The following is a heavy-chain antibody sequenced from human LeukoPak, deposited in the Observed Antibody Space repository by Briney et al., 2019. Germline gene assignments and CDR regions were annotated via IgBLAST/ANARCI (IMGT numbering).Heavy chain of an antibody. D-gene: IGHD3-22*01. CDR3: ASESGGYSVPRIDF. CDR2: INPSGGST. CDR1: GYTFTNYY. J-gene: IGHJ4*02. Sequence: ASVKVSCKASGYTFTNYYIHWVRRAPGQGLEWMGIINPSGGSTFYTQKFQGRVTMTRDTSTSTVYMELSSLRSEDTAVYYCASESGGYSVPRIDFWGQGTLVTVSS. V-gene: IGHV1-46*03.